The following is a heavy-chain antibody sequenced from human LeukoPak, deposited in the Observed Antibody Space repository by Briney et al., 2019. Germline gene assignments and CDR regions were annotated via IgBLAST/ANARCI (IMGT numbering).Heavy chain of an antibody. Sequence: PGGSLRLSCAASGFSFSSFSMNWVRQAPGKGLEWVAFIRYDGSNKYYADSVKGRFTISRDNSKNTLYLQMNSLRAEDTAVYYCAKYKSLLWFEVYWGQGTLVTVSS. CDR1: GFSFSSFS. CDR2: IRYDGSNK. D-gene: IGHD3-10*01. V-gene: IGHV3-30*02. CDR3: AKYKSLLWFEVY. J-gene: IGHJ4*02.